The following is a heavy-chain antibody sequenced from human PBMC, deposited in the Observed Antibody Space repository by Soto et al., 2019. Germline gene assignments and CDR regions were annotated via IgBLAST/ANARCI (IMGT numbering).Heavy chain of an antibody. CDR3: ARESRYCSGDSCYFLPGLDY. CDR1: GGTFSSYA. V-gene: IGHV1-69*12. Sequence: QVQLVQSGAEVKKPGSSVKVSCKASGGTFSSYAISWVRQAPGQGLEWMGGIIPIFGTANYAQKFQGRVTITADESTSTSYMELSSLRSEDTAVYYCARESRYCSGDSCYFLPGLDYWGQGTLVTVSS. CDR2: IIPIFGTA. J-gene: IGHJ4*02. D-gene: IGHD2-15*01.